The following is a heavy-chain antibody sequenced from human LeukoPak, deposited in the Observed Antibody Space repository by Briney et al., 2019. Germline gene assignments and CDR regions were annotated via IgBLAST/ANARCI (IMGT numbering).Heavy chain of an antibody. Sequence: GGSLRLSCAASGFTFSSYSMNWVRQAPGKGLEWVSSISSSSSYIYYADSVKGRFTVSRDNSKNTLHLQMNSLRAEDTAVYYCARSNDAFDIWGQGTMVTVSS. V-gene: IGHV3-21*04. D-gene: IGHD5/OR15-5a*01. CDR2: ISSSSSYI. CDR3: ARSNDAFDI. CDR1: GFTFSSYS. J-gene: IGHJ3*02.